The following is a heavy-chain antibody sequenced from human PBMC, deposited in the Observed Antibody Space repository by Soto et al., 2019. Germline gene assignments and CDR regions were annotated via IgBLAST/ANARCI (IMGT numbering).Heavy chain of an antibody. CDR1: GFTFSSSA. D-gene: IGHD1-26*01. V-gene: IGHV3-23*01. Sequence: PGGSLSLSCAASGFTFSSSAMSWVRQAPGEGLEWVSTISGGGGSTYYADSVKGRFTISRDNSRDTLYLHMNRLRVEDTALYYCAKTPSEMGGSYHLWGQGTLVTVSS. CDR2: ISGGGGST. J-gene: IGHJ5*02. CDR3: AKTPSEMGGSYHL.